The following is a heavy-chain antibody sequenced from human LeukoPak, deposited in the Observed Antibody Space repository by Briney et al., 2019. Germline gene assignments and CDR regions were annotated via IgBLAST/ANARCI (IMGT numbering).Heavy chain of an antibody. CDR1: GGTFSSYA. Sequence: ASVKVSCKASGGTFSSYAISWVRQAPGQGLEWMGGIIPIFGTANYAQKFQGRVTITADKSSTTVYMELSSLRSEDTAVYYCARDPDIAAAGTSYYYYYYMDVWGKGTTVTISS. D-gene: IGHD6-13*01. CDR2: IIPIFGTA. V-gene: IGHV1-69*06. CDR3: ARDPDIAAAGTSYYYYYYMDV. J-gene: IGHJ6*03.